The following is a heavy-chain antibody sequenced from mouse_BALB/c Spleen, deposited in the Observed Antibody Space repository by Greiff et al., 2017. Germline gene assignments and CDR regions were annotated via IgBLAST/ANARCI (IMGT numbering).Heavy chain of an antibody. CDR3: ARDDGNYDAMDY. J-gene: IGHJ4*01. D-gene: IGHD2-3*01. V-gene: IGHV3-2*02. Sequence: EVHLVESGPGLVKPSQSLSLTCTVTGYSITSDYAWNWIRQFPGNKLEWMGYISYSGSTSYNPSLKSRISITRDTSKNQFFLQLNSVTTEDTATYYCARDDGNYDAMDYWGQGTSVTVSS. CDR2: ISYSGST. CDR1: GYSITSDYA.